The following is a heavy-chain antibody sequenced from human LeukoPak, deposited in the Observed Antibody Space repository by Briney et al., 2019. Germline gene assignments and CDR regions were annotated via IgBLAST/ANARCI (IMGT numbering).Heavy chain of an antibody. V-gene: IGHV3-23*01. CDR3: AKGLQQQTFDWFDP. Sequence: PGGSLRLSCAASGFTFSSYAMSRVRQAPGKGLEWVSAISGSGGSTYYADSVKGRFTISRDNSKSTLYLQMNSLRAEDTAVYYCAKGLQQQTFDWFDPWGQGTLVTVSS. J-gene: IGHJ5*02. CDR2: ISGSGGST. D-gene: IGHD6-13*01. CDR1: GFTFSSYA.